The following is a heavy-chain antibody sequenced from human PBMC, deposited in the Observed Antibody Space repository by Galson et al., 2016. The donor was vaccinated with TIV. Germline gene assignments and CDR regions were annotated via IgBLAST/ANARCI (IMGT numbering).Heavy chain of an antibody. CDR1: GYTFTSFW. Sequence: QSGAEVTKPGESLKISCKCSGYTFTSFWIGWVRQLHGRGLEWMGIIYPRDSQTRYSPSFQGQVTMSADKSIRTAYLQWSKLKASDTAIYYCARDATVRQYDSSGYLPSSYNYYAMDIWGQGTTVTVSS. D-gene: IGHD3-22*01. CDR2: IYPRDSQT. V-gene: IGHV5-51*01. CDR3: ARDATVRQYDSSGYLPSSYNYYAMDI. J-gene: IGHJ6*02.